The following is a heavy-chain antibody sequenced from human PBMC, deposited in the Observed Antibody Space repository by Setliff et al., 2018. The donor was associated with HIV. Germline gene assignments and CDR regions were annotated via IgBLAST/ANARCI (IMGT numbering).Heavy chain of an antibody. D-gene: IGHD6-6*01. CDR3: ARGGRSLAAQTWFDP. CDR1: GGSISSGSYY. Sequence: PSETLSLTCSVSGGSISSGSYYWSWIRQPAGKGLEWIGHIYTSGSTNYNPSLKSRVTMSVDTSKNQFSLKLSSVTAADTAVYYCARGGRSLAAQTWFDPWGQGTLVTVSS. V-gene: IGHV4-61*09. CDR2: IYTSGST. J-gene: IGHJ5*02.